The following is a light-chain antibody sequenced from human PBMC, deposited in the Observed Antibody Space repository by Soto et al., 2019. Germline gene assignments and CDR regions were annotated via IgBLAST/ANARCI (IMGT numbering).Light chain of an antibody. Sequence: QSVLTQPPSASGSLGQSVTISCTGTSSDVGGYNYVSWYQHHPGKAPKLMIYEVFKRPSGVPDRFSGSRSGNTASLTVSGLQAEDEAEYYCSSYAGSNILIFGGGTKVTVL. CDR1: SSDVGGYNY. CDR2: EVF. J-gene: IGLJ2*01. CDR3: SSYAGSNILI. V-gene: IGLV2-8*01.